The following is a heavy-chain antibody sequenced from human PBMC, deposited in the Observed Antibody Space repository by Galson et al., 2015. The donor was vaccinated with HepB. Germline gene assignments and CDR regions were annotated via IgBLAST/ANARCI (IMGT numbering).Heavy chain of an antibody. Sequence: SLRLSCAASGFTFSPYAMSWVRQAPGKGLEWVSAISGSGGTTYYADSVKGRFTISRDNSRNTLHLQMNSLRAEDTAVYYCTTDTAGYWTPLYGMDVWGQGTTVTVSS. CDR3: TTDTAGYWTPLYGMDV. D-gene: IGHD1-1*01. CDR2: ISGSGGTT. V-gene: IGHV3-23*01. CDR1: GFTFSPYA. J-gene: IGHJ6*02.